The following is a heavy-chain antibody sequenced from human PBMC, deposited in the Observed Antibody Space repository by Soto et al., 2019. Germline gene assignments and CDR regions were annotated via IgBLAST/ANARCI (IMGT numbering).Heavy chain of an antibody. J-gene: IGHJ2*01. Sequence: QVQLVESGGGVVQPGRSLRVSCAASGITFSYYGMHWVRQAPGKGLEWVALISYDGSNKYYRDSVKGRFTISRDNSNNTLYLQMNSLRAEDTAVYYCAKTAGDYPLYWYFDLWGRGTLVTVSS. D-gene: IGHD4-17*01. V-gene: IGHV3-30*18. CDR1: GITFSYYG. CDR2: ISYDGSNK. CDR3: AKTAGDYPLYWYFDL.